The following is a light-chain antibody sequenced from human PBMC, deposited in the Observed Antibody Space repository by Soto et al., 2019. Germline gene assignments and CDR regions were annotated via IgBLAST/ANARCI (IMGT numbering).Light chain of an antibody. V-gene: IGKV1-33*01. CDR3: QQYETLPIP. Sequence: SNYLNWYQQIQGKAPKLLIFDESNLESVVPSRFSGSGSGTDFTFTISSLHPEDIATYYCQQYETLPIPFGKGKRLEI. CDR1: SNY. CDR2: DES. J-gene: IGKJ5*01.